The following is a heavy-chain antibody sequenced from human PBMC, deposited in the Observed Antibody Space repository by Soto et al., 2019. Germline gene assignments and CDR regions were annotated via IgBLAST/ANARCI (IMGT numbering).Heavy chain of an antibody. J-gene: IGHJ3*02. CDR1: GGSFSGYY. D-gene: IGHD6-19*01. Sequence: SETLSLTCAVYGGSFSGYYWGWIRQPPGKGLEWIGEINHSGSTNYNPSLKSRVTISVDTSKNQFSLKLSSVTAADTAVYFCARTGYSSGWYKAAFDIWGQGTMVTVSS. CDR2: INHSGST. CDR3: ARTGYSSGWYKAAFDI. V-gene: IGHV4-34*01.